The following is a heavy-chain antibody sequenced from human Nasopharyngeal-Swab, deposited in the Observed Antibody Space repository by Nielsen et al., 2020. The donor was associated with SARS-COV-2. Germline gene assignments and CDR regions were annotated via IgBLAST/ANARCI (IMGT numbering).Heavy chain of an antibody. V-gene: IGHV3-73*01. CDR2: IRSKGNSYAT. CDR3: TRCGGGCYSGRDY. D-gene: IGHD2-15*01. Sequence: GESLKISCAASGFIFSDSAIHWVRQASGKGLEWVGRIRSKGNSYATAYAASVKGRFTISRDDPTNTAYLQMNSLKTEDTAMYYCTRCGGGCYSGRDYWGQGTLVTVSS. CDR1: GFIFSDSA. J-gene: IGHJ4*02.